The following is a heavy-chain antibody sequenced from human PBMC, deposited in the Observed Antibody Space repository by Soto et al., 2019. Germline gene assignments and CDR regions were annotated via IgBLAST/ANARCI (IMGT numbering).Heavy chain of an antibody. V-gene: IGHV1-46*01. J-gene: IGHJ5*02. Sequence: ASVKVSCRASGYIFATSSIHWVRQAPGQGLEWMGIINSTSGSTTYSQKFQGRVTMTRDTSPSTFYMELSSLRSGDTAVYYCARGDCFDPGGQGTLVTVSS. CDR2: INSTSGST. CDR3: ARGDCFDP. CDR1: GYIFATSS.